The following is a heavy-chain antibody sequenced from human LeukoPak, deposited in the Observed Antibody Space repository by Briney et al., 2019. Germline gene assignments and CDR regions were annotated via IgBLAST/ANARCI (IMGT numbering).Heavy chain of an antibody. CDR3: ARRVPDYDFWCGDAFDI. Sequence: ASVKVSCKASGGTFSSYAISWVRQAPGQGLEWMGGIIPIFGTANYAQKFQGRVTITTDESTSTAYMELSSLRSEDTAVYYCARRVPDYDFWCGDAFDIWGQGTMVTVSS. CDR1: GGTFSSYA. J-gene: IGHJ3*02. D-gene: IGHD3-3*01. CDR2: IIPIFGTA. V-gene: IGHV1-69*05.